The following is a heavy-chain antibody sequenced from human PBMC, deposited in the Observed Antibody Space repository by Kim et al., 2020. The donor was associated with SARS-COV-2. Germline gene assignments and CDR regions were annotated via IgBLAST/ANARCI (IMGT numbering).Heavy chain of an antibody. Sequence: SETLSLTCTVSGASLSSGSYFWTWIRQHPEKGLEWIGFMFNTGNTQYNPSLTSRATISVDTSKNQFSLKMSSVTAADTAVYYCARRSTGPGAPIDYWGQGTLVTVSS. D-gene: IGHD3-10*01. J-gene: IGHJ4*02. CDR2: MFNTGNT. CDR3: ARRSTGPGAPIDY. V-gene: IGHV4-31*03. CDR1: GASLSSGSYF.